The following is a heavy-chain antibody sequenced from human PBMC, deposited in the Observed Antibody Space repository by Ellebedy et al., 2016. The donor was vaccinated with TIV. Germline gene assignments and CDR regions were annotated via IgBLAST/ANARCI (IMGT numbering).Heavy chain of an antibody. J-gene: IGHJ4*02. CDR3: ARDSSDWPQIDY. D-gene: IGHD6-19*01. V-gene: IGHV3-7*03. CDR2: IKQDGSGK. Sequence: PGGSLRLSCITSGFSFADYAMVWFRQAPGKGLEWVANIKQDGSGKNYVDSVKGRFTISRDNARNSVHFQMNSLRAEDTAVYYCARDSSDWPQIDYWGQGTLVTVSS. CDR1: GFSFADYA.